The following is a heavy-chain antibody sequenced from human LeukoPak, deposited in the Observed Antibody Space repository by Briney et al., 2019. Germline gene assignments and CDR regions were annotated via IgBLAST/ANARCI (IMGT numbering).Heavy chain of an antibody. D-gene: IGHD6-6*01. CDR3: ARDMIAARPNWFDP. Sequence: GASVTASCKASGYSFTTYGISWVRQAPGQGLEWMGWISAYNGNTNYAQKLQGRVTMTTDTSTSTAYMELRSLRYDDTAVYYCARDMIAARPNWFDPWGQGTLVTVSS. CDR1: GYSFTTYG. CDR2: ISAYNGNT. J-gene: IGHJ5*02. V-gene: IGHV1-18*01.